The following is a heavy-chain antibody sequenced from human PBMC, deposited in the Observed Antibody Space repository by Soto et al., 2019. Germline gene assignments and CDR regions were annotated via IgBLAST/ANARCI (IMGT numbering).Heavy chain of an antibody. V-gene: IGHV3-20*01. CDR2: INWNGGST. CDR3: ARAVVGDVVVVVAAYDY. CDR1: GFTFYDYG. D-gene: IGHD2-15*01. Sequence: EVQLVESGGGVVRPGGSLRLSCATSGFTFYDYGMSWVRQAPGKGLEWVSGINWNGGSTGYADSVKGRFTISSDNDKNSLYLQMNSLRAEDTALYHCARAVVGDVVVVVAAYDYWGQGTLVTVSS. J-gene: IGHJ4*02.